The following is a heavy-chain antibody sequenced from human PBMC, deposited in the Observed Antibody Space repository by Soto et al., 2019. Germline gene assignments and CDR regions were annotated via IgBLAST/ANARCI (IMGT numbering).Heavy chain of an antibody. J-gene: IGHJ5*02. CDR1: GGSISSYY. CDR3: ARDLYDSSGYIVGFEP. CDR2: IYYSGST. Sequence: SETLSLTCTVSGGSISSYYWSWIRQPPGKGLEWIGYIYYSGSTNYNPSLKSRVTISVDTSKNQFSLKLSSVTAADTAVYYCARDLYDSSGYIVGFEPWGQGTLVTVSS. V-gene: IGHV4-59*01. D-gene: IGHD3-22*01.